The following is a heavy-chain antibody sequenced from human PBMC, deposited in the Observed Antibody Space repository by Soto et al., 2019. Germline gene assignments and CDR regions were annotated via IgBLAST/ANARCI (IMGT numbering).Heavy chain of an antibody. J-gene: IGHJ4*02. Sequence: PSETLSLTCTISGGPISVYYWSWLRKSPRQGLEWIGYVYDNGRPYYSPSLKSRVTISADTSKNQISLKLTSATAADTAVYYCARGVGSSPPRYWGRGTLVTVSS. CDR3: ARGVGSSPPRY. D-gene: IGHD3-9*01. CDR1: GGPISVYY. CDR2: VYDNGRP. V-gene: IGHV4-59*01.